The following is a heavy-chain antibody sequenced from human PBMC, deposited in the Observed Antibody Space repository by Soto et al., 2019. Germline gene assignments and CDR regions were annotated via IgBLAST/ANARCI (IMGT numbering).Heavy chain of an antibody. J-gene: IGHJ4*02. CDR2: IYYSGTT. V-gene: IGHV4-39*01. CDR1: GGSISSSNYY. D-gene: IGHD2-15*01. Sequence: QLQLQESGPRLVRTSETLSLTCTVSGGSISSSNYYWGWVRQPPGKGLDWIGNIYYSGTTYYNPSLKSRVTIAVVTSKNQFFLKLKSVTAADTAVYYCARFVVPATRHPDFDYWGQGTLVTVSS. CDR3: ARFVVPATRHPDFDY.